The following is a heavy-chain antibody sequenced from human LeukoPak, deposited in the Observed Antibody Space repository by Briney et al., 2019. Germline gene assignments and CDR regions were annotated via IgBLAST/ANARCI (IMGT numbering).Heavy chain of an antibody. CDR3: ARDLGGESR. CDR1: GFTFSSYC. Sequence: VGSLRLSCAASGFTFSSYCRHWVRHVPGKGVVCVSRINVDRSITSYADSGRGRFTISRDNAKNTRYLQMNSLRVGDMAVYYCARDLGGESRWGQGALVTVSS. J-gene: IGHJ4*02. V-gene: IGHV3-74*01. CDR2: INVDRSIT. D-gene: IGHD2-21*01.